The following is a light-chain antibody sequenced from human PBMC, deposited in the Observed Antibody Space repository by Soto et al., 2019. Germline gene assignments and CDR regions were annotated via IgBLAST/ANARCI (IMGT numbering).Light chain of an antibody. V-gene: IGKV1-5*03. CDR2: KAS. J-gene: IGKJ1*01. CDR3: QQYNSYWT. CDR1: QSISSW. Sequence: DIQMTQSPSTLSASVGDRVTITCRASQSISSWLAWYQQKPGKAPKLLIYKASSLESGVPSRFSGSGSGTEFTLTSSSRQPDDVATYYCQQYNSYWTFGQGTKVEIK.